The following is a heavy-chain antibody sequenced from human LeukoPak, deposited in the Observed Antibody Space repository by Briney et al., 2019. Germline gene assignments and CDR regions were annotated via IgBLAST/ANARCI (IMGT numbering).Heavy chain of an antibody. CDR3: ARGQYYYDSSGYYVNDAFDI. J-gene: IGHJ3*02. Sequence: GGSLRLSCAASGFTFSSYAMSWVRQAPGKGLEWVSAISGSGGSTYYADSVKGRFTISRDNSKNTLYLQMNSLRAEDTAVYYCARGQYYYDSSGYYVNDAFDIWGQGTMVTVSS. V-gene: IGHV3-23*01. CDR2: ISGSGGST. CDR1: GFTFSSYA. D-gene: IGHD3-22*01.